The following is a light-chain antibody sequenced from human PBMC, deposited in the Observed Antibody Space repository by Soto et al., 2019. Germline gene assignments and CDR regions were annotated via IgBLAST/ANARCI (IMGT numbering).Light chain of an antibody. CDR3: QQYGSSALT. Sequence: EIGLTQSASTLSLSAGERATLSCRASQSVSSIYLAWYQQKNGQAPRLLIYGASSRATGIPDRFSGSGYGTDFNLTISRLETEDFAVYYCQQYGSSALTFGGGTKVDI. CDR2: GAS. CDR1: QSVSSIY. J-gene: IGKJ4*01. V-gene: IGKV3-20*01.